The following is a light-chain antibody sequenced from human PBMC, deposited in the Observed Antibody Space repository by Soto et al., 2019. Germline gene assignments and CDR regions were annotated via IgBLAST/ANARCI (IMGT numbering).Light chain of an antibody. J-gene: IGLJ1*01. V-gene: IGLV1-44*01. CDR1: SSNIGSNI. CDR2: SNS. Sequence: VLTQPPSASGTPGQRVTISCSGSSSNIGSNIVHWYQQLPGTAPKLLIYSNSQRPSGVPDRISGSKSGTSASLAIRGIQSEDEGDYYCSSWDGSLNAYAFGTGTRSPS. CDR3: SSWDGSLNAYA.